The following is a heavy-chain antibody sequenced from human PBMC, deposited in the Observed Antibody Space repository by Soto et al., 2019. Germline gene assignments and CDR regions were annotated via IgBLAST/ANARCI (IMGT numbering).Heavy chain of an antibody. Sequence: SETLSLTCTVSGGSISSSSYYWGWIRQPPGKGLEWIGSIYYSGSTYYNPSLKSRVTISVDTSKNQFSLKLSSVTAADTAVYYCARQPTTVTTTYYYYGMDVWGQGTTVTV. CDR2: IYYSGST. CDR1: GGSISSSSYY. J-gene: IGHJ6*02. D-gene: IGHD4-4*01. CDR3: ARQPTTVTTTYYYYGMDV. V-gene: IGHV4-39*01.